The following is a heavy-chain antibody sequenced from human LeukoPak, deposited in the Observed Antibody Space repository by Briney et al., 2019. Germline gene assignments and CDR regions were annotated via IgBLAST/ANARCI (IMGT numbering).Heavy chain of an antibody. Sequence: KSSETLSLTCTVSGGSISSYYWSWIRQPPGKGLEWIGYIYYSGSTNYNPSLKSRVTISVDTSKNQFSLKLSSVTAADTAVYYCARRDILTGYAIDYWGQGTLVTVSS. D-gene: IGHD3-9*01. J-gene: IGHJ4*02. V-gene: IGHV4-59*08. CDR2: IYYSGST. CDR3: ARRDILTGYAIDY. CDR1: GGSISSYY.